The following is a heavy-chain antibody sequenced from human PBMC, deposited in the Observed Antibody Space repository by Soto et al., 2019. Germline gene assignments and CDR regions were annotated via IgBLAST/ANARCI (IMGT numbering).Heavy chain of an antibody. J-gene: IGHJ2*01. CDR2: INPNSGGT. Sequence: QVPLVQSGAEVKKPGASVKVSCKASGYAFSVYYIHWVRQAPGQGLEWMGWINPNSGGTNYAQKFQGGVTMTRDTSISPAYMELSRLRSDDTAVYFCAREIRSGYYKYWYFDLWGRGTLVTVSS. V-gene: IGHV1-2*02. CDR3: AREIRSGYYKYWYFDL. CDR1: GYAFSVYY. D-gene: IGHD3-3*01.